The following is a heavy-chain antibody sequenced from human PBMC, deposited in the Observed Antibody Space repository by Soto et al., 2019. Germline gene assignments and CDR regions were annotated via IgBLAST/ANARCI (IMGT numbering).Heavy chain of an antibody. CDR3: ARGRFGELSPFDY. D-gene: IGHD3-10*01. V-gene: IGHV4-59*01. CDR2: IYYSGNT. Sequence: QVQLQESGPGLVKPSETLSLTCTVSGGSINNYYWSWIRQPPGKGLEWIGYIYYSGNTKYNLSLKRRVTISVDTSKNQFSLKLTSVTAADTAIYYCARGRFGELSPFDYWGQGTLVTASS. CDR1: GGSINNYY. J-gene: IGHJ4*02.